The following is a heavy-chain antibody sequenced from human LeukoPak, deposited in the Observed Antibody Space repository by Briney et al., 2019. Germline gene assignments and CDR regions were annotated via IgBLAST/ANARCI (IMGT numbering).Heavy chain of an antibody. CDR3: ARDGPNGIAVAGAWGY. D-gene: IGHD6-19*01. CDR2: IYHSGST. J-gene: IGHJ4*02. V-gene: IGHV4-4*02. CDR1: GGSISGSNW. Sequence: PSETLSLTCAVSGGSISGSNWWSWVRQPPGKGLEWIGEIYHSGSTNYNPSLKSRVTISVDKSKNQLSLKLSSVTAADTAVYYCARDGPNGIAVAGAWGYWGQGTLVTVSS.